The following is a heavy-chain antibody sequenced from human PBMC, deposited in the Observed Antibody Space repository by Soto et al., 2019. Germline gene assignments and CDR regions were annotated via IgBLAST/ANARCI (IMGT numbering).Heavy chain of an antibody. CDR3: ARVGATGEAFDI. CDR2: IWYDGSKT. CDR1: GFTFSSYG. V-gene: IGHV3-33*01. D-gene: IGHD1-26*01. Sequence: GGSLRLSCAASGFTFSSYGMHWVRQSPGKGLEWVALIWYDGSKTDYADSVKGRFTISRDYFNNTLYLQMDSLRVEDTAIYYCARVGATGEAFDIWGQGTMVTV. J-gene: IGHJ3*02.